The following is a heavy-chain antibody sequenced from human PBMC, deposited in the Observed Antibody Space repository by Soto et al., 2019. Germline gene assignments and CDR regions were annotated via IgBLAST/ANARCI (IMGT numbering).Heavy chain of an antibody. J-gene: IGHJ4*02. V-gene: IGHV3-30*18. CDR3: AKDTYYYGRRGYYTLDN. CDR1: GFTFSSYG. Sequence: PGGSLRFSCAASGFTFSSYGMHWVRQAPGKGLEWVAVISYDGSNKNYVDSVKGRFTISRANSKRTVYLQMDSPRVEDTAVYYCAKDTYYYGRRGYYTLDNWGQGTRVTVSS. D-gene: IGHD3-22*01. CDR2: ISYDGSNK.